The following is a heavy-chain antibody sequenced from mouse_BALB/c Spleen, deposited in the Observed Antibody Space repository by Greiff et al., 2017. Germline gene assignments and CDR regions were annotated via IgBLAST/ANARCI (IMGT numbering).Heavy chain of an antibody. V-gene: IGHV1-69*02. CDR3: TRGYDYDRAYFDY. CDR1: GYTFTSYW. Sequence: QVQLQQPGAELVRPGASVKLSCKASGYTFTSYWINWVKQRPGQGLEWIGNIYPSDSYTNYNQKFKDKATLTVDKSSSTAYMQLSSPTSEDSAVYYCTRGYDYDRAYFDYWGQGTTLTVSS. D-gene: IGHD2-4*01. J-gene: IGHJ2*01. CDR2: IYPSDSYT.